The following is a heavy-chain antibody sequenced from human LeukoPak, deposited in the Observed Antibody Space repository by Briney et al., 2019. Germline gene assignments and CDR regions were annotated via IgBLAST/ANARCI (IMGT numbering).Heavy chain of an antibody. CDR1: GGSISSYY. Sequence: PSETLSLTCTVSGGSISSYYWSWIRQPPGKGLEWIGYIYYSGSTNYNPSLKSRVTISVDTSKDQFSLKLSSVTAADTAVYYCARVISYTNSLDPWGQGTLVTVSS. CDR3: ARVISYTNSLDP. V-gene: IGHV4-59*01. J-gene: IGHJ5*02. CDR2: IYYSGST. D-gene: IGHD2-8*01.